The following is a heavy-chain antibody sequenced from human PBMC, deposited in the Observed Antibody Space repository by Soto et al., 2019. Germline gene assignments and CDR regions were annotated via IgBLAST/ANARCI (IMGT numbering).Heavy chain of an antibody. CDR2: IIPILGIA. V-gene: IGHV1-69*10. CDR1: GGTFSSYA. CDR3: ARDSHGDYYFDY. J-gene: IGHJ4*02. D-gene: IGHD4-17*01. Sequence: ASVKVSCKASGGTFSSYAISWVRQAPGQGLEWMGGIIPILGIANYAQKFQGRVTITADKSTSTAYMELSSLRSEDTAVYYCARDSHGDYYFDYWGQGTLVTVSS.